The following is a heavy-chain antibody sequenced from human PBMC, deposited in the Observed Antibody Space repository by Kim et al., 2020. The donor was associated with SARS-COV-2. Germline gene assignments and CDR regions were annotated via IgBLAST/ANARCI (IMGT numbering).Heavy chain of an antibody. CDR1: GFTVSSSD. CDR2: IYRGGNK. Sequence: GGSLRLSCEASGFTVSSSDMNWVRQAPGKGQEWVAIIYRGGNKYYEASVKCRFTISSDNTKNTLFPQLNSLRDEDTAVYYCSRRFPSSWDLDYWGQGTLVTVSS. D-gene: IGHD6-13*01. J-gene: IGHJ4*02. CDR3: SRRFPSSWDLDY. V-gene: IGHV3-66*02.